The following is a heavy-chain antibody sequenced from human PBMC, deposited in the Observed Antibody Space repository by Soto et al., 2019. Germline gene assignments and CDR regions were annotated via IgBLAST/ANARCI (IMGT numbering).Heavy chain of an antibody. CDR2: ISASNGNT. CDR1: GYTFTNYG. CDR3: TRSQSGDYEGCGY. J-gene: IGHJ4*02. Sequence: QVQLVQSGAEVKKPGASVKVSCKASGYTFTNYGINWVRQAPGQGLEWMGWISASNGNTNYAQRVQGRVTMTTDTSTSTAYMELRSLRSDDTAVYYCTRSQSGDYEGCGYWGQGTLVTVSS. V-gene: IGHV1-18*01. D-gene: IGHD4-17*01.